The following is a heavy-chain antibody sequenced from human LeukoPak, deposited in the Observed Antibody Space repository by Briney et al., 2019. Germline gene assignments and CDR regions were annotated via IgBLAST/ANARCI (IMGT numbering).Heavy chain of an antibody. CDR1: GFTFSSYG. J-gene: IGHJ3*02. CDR2: ISYDGSNK. Sequence: PGGSLRLSCAASGFTFSSYGMHWVRLAPGKGLEWVAVISYDGSNKYYADSVKGRFTISRDNSKNTLYLQMNSLRAEDTAVFYCAKGMTYYYDSSDAFDIWGQGTMVTVSS. D-gene: IGHD3-22*01. V-gene: IGHV3-30*18. CDR3: AKGMTYYYDSSDAFDI.